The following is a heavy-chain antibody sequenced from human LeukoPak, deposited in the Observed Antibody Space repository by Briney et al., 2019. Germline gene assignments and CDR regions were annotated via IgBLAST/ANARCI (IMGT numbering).Heavy chain of an antibody. J-gene: IGHJ4*02. Sequence: GESLKISCKGSGXSFTSYWITWVRQVPGKGLEWMGRIDPRASYTNHYSPSFQGHVTISADKSISTAYLQWSSLKASDTAIYYCARLFTYYDTSGYYYWGQGTLVTVSS. CDR3: ARLFTYYDTSGYYY. CDR2: IDPRASYT. CDR1: GXSFTSYW. D-gene: IGHD3-22*01. V-gene: IGHV5-10-1*01.